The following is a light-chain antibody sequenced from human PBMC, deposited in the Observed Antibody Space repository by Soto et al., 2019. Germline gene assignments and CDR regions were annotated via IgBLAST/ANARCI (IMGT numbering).Light chain of an antibody. CDR1: QSVLYSSNNKNY. V-gene: IGKV4-1*01. J-gene: IGKJ2*01. CDR2: WAS. CDR3: QQYYNPPYT. Sequence: DIVMTQSPDSLAVSLGERATINCKSSQSVLYSSNNKNYLAWYQQKPGQPPKLLIYWASIRESGVPDRFSGSGSGTDFTLTISSLQAEDVAVYYCQQYYNPPYTFGQGTKLEIK.